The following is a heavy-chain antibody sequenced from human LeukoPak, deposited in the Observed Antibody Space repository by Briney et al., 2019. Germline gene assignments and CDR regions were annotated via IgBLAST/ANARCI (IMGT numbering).Heavy chain of an antibody. CDR1: GGTFSSYA. Sequence: ASVKVSCKASGGTFSSYAISWVRQAPGQGLEWMGWTDPNTGGTNFAQKFQGRVTMTRDTSITTAYMELSRLRFDDTAVYYCARPRAFSYGQMYYFDYWGQGALVTVSS. D-gene: IGHD5-18*01. J-gene: IGHJ4*02. V-gene: IGHV1-2*02. CDR3: ARPRAFSYGQMYYFDY. CDR2: TDPNTGGT.